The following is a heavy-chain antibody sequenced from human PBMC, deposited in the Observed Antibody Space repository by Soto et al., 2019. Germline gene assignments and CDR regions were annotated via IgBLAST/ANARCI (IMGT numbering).Heavy chain of an antibody. D-gene: IGHD2-2*01. Sequence: TGGSLRLSCAASGFTFNSDAMNWVRQAPGKGLAWVSAIGTDSNTYYADSVKGRFTISRDNSRTTLYLQMNSLRAEDTALYYCVRKYPGTRPFDYWGQGTLVTVSS. CDR2: IGTDSNT. CDR3: VRKYPGTRPFDY. J-gene: IGHJ4*01. CDR1: GFTFNSDA. V-gene: IGHV3-23*01.